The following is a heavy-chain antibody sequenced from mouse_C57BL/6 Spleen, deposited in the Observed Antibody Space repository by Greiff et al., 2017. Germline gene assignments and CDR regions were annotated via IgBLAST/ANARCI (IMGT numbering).Heavy chain of an antibody. CDR1: GYTFTSYW. V-gene: IGHV1-61*01. CDR3: ARSTTVVATPFDY. CDR2: IYPSDSET. Sequence: QVQLQQPGAELVRPGSSVKLSCKASGYTFTSYWMDWVKQRPGQGLEWIGNIYPSDSETHYNQKFKDKATLTVDKSSSTAYMQLSSLTSEDSAVYYCARSTTVVATPFDYWGQGTTLTVSS. D-gene: IGHD1-1*01. J-gene: IGHJ2*01.